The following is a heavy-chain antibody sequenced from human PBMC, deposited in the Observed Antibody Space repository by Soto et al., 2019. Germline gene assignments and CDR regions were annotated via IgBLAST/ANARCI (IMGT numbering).Heavy chain of an antibody. D-gene: IGHD6-13*01. CDR2: ISGSGGST. J-gene: IGHJ6*02. CDR1: GFTFSSYA. CDR3: ATTAGTYYYYGMDV. Sequence: EVQLLESGGGLVQPGGSLRLSCAASGFTFSSYAMSWVRQAPGKGLEWVSAISGSGGSTYYADSVKGRFTISRDNSKNTLDLQMNSLRAEDKAVYYCATTAGTYYYYGMDVWGQGNTVTVSS. V-gene: IGHV3-23*01.